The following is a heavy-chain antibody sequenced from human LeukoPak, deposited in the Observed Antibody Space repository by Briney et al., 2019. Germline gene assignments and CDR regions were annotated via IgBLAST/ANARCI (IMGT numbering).Heavy chain of an antibody. V-gene: IGHV3-53*01. Sequence: PGGSLRLSCAASGFTFSSNYMSWVRQAPGKGLEWVSGIYSGGSTYYADSVNGGFTISRDKSKTTLYLQMNSLRAEDTAVYYCARDLAFDIWGQGTMVIVSS. J-gene: IGHJ3*02. CDR3: ARDLAFDI. CDR2: IYSGGST. CDR1: GFTFSSNY.